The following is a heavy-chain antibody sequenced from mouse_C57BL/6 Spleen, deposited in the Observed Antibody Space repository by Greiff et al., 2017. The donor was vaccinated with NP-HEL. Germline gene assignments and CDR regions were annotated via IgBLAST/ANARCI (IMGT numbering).Heavy chain of an antibody. CDR2: INPNNGGT. CDR3: ARGASLYYFDY. V-gene: IGHV1-26*01. CDR1: GYTFTDYY. D-gene: IGHD6-1*01. J-gene: IGHJ2*01. Sequence: EVQLQQSGPELVKPGASVKISCKASGYTFTDYYMNWVKQSHGKSLEWIGDINPNNGGTSYNQKFKGKATLTVDKSSSTAYMELRSLTSEDSAVYYCARGASLYYFDYWGQGTTLTVSS.